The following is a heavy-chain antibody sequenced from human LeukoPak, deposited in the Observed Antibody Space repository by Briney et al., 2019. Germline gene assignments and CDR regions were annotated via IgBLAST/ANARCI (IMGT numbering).Heavy chain of an antibody. D-gene: IGHD6-13*01. CDR1: GFTFSSYA. Sequence: PGGSLRLSCAASGFTFSSYAMSWVRQAPGKGLEWVSAISSSGGSTYYADSVKGRFTISRDNSKNTLYLQMNSLRAEDTDVYYCAKGISSWYDYFDYWGQGTLVTVSS. V-gene: IGHV3-23*01. CDR3: AKGISSWYDYFDY. CDR2: ISSSGGST. J-gene: IGHJ4*02.